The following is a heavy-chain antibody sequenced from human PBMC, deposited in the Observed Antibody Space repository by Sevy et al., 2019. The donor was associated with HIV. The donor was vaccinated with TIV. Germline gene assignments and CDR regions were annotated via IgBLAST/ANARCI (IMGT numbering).Heavy chain of an antibody. CDR1: GYTFTGYY. D-gene: IGHD1-26*01. CDR2: INPNSGGT. Sequence: ASVKVSCKASGYTFTGYYMHWVRQAPGQGLEWMGWINPNSGGTNYAQKFQGRVTMTRDTSISTAYMELSRLRSDDTAVYYCARPRKGGATIDYWGQRTLVTVSS. V-gene: IGHV1-2*02. CDR3: ARPRKGGATIDY. J-gene: IGHJ4*02.